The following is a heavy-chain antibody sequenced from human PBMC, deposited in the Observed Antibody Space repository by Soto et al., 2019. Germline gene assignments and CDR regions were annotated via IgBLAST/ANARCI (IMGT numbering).Heavy chain of an antibody. D-gene: IGHD1-26*01. V-gene: IGHV3-74*01. J-gene: IGHJ4*02. Sequence: EVELVESGGDLVQPGGSLRLSCAASGFTFSSNWMNWVRQVPGKGLVWFSRINGDGTSTSYADSVKGRFTISRDNAKNTLYLQMNSLRVEDTAVYFCLVSGNYRFDYWGLGTLVTVSS. CDR2: INGDGTST. CDR1: GFTFSSNW. CDR3: LVSGNYRFDY.